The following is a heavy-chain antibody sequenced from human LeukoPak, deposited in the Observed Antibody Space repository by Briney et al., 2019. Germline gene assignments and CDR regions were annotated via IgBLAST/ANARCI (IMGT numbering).Heavy chain of an antibody. CDR2: IYHSGNT. Sequence: AETLSLTCTVSGYSISSGYYWGWIRQPPGKGLEWIGSIYHSGNTYYNPSLKSRVTISVDTSKNQFSLKLSSVTAADTAVYYCARAGYGDSDFDYWGQGTLVTVSS. D-gene: IGHD4-17*01. CDR3: ARAGYGDSDFDY. J-gene: IGHJ4*02. V-gene: IGHV4-38-2*02. CDR1: GYSISSGYY.